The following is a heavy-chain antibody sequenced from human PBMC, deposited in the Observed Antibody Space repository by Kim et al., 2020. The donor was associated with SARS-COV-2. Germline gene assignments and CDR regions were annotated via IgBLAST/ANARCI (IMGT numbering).Heavy chain of an antibody. CDR2: VSSSSSYI. D-gene: IGHD1-26*01. Sequence: GGSLRLSCAASGFTFSSYSMNWVRQAPGKGLEWVSSVSSSSSYINYADSVKGRFTISRDNAKNSLYLQMNSLRAEDTDVYYCARSGSDYTGEGMDVWGQGTTVTVSS. V-gene: IGHV3-21*01. CDR3: ARSGSDYTGEGMDV. CDR1: GFTFSSYS. J-gene: IGHJ6*02.